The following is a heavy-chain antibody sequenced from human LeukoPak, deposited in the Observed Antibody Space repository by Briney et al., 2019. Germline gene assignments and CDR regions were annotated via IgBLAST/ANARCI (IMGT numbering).Heavy chain of an antibody. D-gene: IGHD3-10*01. V-gene: IGHV3-48*03. CDR3: ARPVGYSGSGSYYGY. CDR1: GFTFSSYE. J-gene: IGHJ4*02. Sequence: GGSLRLSCAASGFTFSSYEMNWVRQAPGEGLEWVSSISSSGSTIHYTDSVKGRFTISRDNAKNSLYLQMNSLRAEDTAVYYCARPVGYSGSGSYYGYWGQGTLVTVSS. CDR2: ISSSGSTI.